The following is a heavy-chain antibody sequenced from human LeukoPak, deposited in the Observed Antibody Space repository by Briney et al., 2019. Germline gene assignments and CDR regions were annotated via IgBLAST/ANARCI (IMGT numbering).Heavy chain of an antibody. CDR2: ISYDGSNK. CDR3: ARDRIAAASTDWFDP. Sequence: GGSLRLSCAAPGFTFSGYAMHWVRQAPGKGLEWVAVISYDGSNKYYADSVKGRFTISRDNSNNTLYLQMNSLRGEDTAVYYCARDRIAAASTDWFDPWGQGTLVTVSS. J-gene: IGHJ5*02. V-gene: IGHV3-30*04. CDR1: GFTFSGYA. D-gene: IGHD6-13*01.